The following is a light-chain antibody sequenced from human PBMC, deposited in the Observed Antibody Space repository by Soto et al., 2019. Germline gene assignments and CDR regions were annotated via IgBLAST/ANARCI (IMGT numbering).Light chain of an antibody. CDR3: FSYTSSGTYV. CDR2: EVS. CDR1: SSDVCNYKY. J-gene: IGLJ1*01. V-gene: IGLV2-14*01. Sequence: QSVLTQPASGSGSPGQSITISCTGTSSDVCNYKYVSWYQQHPGKAPKLMIYEVSNRPSGVSNRFSGSKSGNTASLTISGLQAEDETDYYCFSYTSSGTYVFGTGTKVTVL.